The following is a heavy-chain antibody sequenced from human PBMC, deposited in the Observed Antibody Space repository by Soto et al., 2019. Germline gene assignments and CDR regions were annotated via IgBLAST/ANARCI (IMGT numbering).Heavy chain of an antibody. CDR2: IYYDEST. CDR1: GVSLNSGHYY. CDR3: GKVLIGATRHTDVDS. V-gene: IGHV4-39*01. D-gene: IGHD2-15*01. J-gene: IGHJ4*02. Sequence: QVKLQESGPGLLKPLETLSLTCTVSGVSLNSGHYYWVWIRQSPGKGLAWIASIYYDESTYYNPSLKSRVTISTAKPKNQFSLTLKSVTAADTAVYYCGKVLIGATRHTDVDSWGQGALVTVSS.